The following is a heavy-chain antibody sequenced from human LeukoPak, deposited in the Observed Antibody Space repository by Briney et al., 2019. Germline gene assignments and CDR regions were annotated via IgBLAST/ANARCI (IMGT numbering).Heavy chain of an antibody. V-gene: IGHV3-33*01. J-gene: IGHJ5*02. CDR2: IWYDGSNK. D-gene: IGHD3-10*01. CDR1: GFTFSSYG. Sequence: GALRLSCAASGFTFSSYGMHWVRQAPGKGLEWVAVIWYDGSNKYYADSVKGRFTISRDNSKNTVYLQINSLRAEDTAVYYCARDIGGYNWFDAWGQGTVVTVSS. CDR3: ARDIGGYNWFDA.